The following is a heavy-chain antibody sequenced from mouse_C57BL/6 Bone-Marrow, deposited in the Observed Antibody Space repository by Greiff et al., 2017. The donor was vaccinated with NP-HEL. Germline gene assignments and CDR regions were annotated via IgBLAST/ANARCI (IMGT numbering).Heavy chain of an antibody. CDR3: ARDGTGCDY. D-gene: IGHD4-1*01. Sequence: VQLKESGPGLVKPSQSLSLTCSVTGYSITSGYYWNWIRQFPGNKLEWMGYISYDGSNNYKPSLKNRISITRDTSKNQFFLKLNSVTTEDTATYYCARDGTGCDYWGQGTTLTVSS. J-gene: IGHJ2*01. V-gene: IGHV3-6*01. CDR2: ISYDGSN. CDR1: GYSITSGYY.